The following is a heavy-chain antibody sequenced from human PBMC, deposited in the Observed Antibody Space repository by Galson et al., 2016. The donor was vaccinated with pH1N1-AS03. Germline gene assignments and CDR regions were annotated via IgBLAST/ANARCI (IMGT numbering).Heavy chain of an antibody. V-gene: IGHV1-18*01. J-gene: IGHJ3*01. D-gene: IGHD3-16*01. CDR2: ISANNGDT. CDR1: DDTFNSHG. Sequence: SVKVSCKASDDTFNSHGISWVRQAPGQGLEWMGWISANNGDTNYAQKFQGRVTMTTDTSTSTTYMELRSLRSDDTAVYYCARMGKRWGDAYDFWGQGIMVTVSS. CDR3: ARMGKRWGDAYDF.